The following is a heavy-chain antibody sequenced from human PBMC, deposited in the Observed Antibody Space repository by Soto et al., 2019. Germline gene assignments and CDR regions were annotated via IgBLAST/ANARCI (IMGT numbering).Heavy chain of an antibody. CDR2: IIPIPGTA. Sequence: QVQLVQSGAEVKKPGSSVKVSCKASGGTFSSYAISWVRQAPGQGLEWMGGIIPIPGTANYAQKFQGRVTITADEYTSTAYMELSSLRSXDXAVYXXARSQGSSTSLEIYYYYYYGMDVWGQGTTVTV. J-gene: IGHJ6*02. CDR3: ARSQGSSTSLEIYYYYYYGMDV. CDR1: GGTFSSYA. D-gene: IGHD2-2*01. V-gene: IGHV1-69*01.